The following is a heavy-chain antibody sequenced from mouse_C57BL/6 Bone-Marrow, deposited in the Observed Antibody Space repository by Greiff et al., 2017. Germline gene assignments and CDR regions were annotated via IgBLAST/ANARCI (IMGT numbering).Heavy chain of an antibody. D-gene: IGHD3-3*01. CDR2: ISNGGGST. Sequence: EVLLLESGAGLVQPGGSLKLSCAASGFTFSDYYMYWVRQTPEKRLEWIAYISNGGGSTYYPDTVKGRFTISRDNAKNTLYLQLSRLKSEDTAVYDCARQGITRDSGFGDWGQGTMVTVSA. J-gene: IGHJ3*01. CDR1: GFTFSDYY. V-gene: IGHV5-12*01. CDR3: ARQGITRDSGFGD.